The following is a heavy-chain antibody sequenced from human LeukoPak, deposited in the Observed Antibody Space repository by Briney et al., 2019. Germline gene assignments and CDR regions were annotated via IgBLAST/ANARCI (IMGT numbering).Heavy chain of an antibody. CDR3: ARVNQYQLLLTSYYGMDV. D-gene: IGHD2-2*01. CDR2: INPNSGGA. Sequence: ASVKVSCKASGYTFTTYYIHWVRQAPGQGLEWMGWINPNSGGANYAQKFQGRVTMTRDTSITTAYMELSRLRSDDTAIYYCARVNQYQLLLTSYYGMDVWGQGTTVTVSS. CDR1: GYTFTTYY. V-gene: IGHV1-2*02. J-gene: IGHJ6*02.